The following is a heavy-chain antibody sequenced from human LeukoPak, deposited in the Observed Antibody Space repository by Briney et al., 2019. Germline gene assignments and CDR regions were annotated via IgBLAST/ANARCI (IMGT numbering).Heavy chain of an antibody. J-gene: IGHJ4*02. CDR3: ARRQVGAPFDY. D-gene: IGHD4/OR15-4a*01. V-gene: IGHV4-38-2*02. CDR1: GYSISSGYY. CDR2: IYHSGST. Sequence: PSETLSLTCTVSGYSISSGYYWGWIRQPPGKGLEWIGSIYHSGSTYYNPSLKSRVTISVDTSKNQFSLKLSSVTAADTAVYYCARRQVGAPFDYWGQGTLVTVS.